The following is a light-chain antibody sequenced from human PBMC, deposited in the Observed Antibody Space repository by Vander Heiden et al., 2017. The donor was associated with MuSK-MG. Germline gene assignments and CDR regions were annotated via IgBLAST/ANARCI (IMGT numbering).Light chain of an antibody. V-gene: IGLV1-40*01. CDR1: SSNIGAGYD. CDR3: QSYDSGLSGCV. J-gene: IGLJ1*01. CDR2: GNN. Sequence: QSVLTQPPSVSGAPGQRVTISCTGGSSNIGAGYDVHWYQQFPGTAPNLLIYGNNNRLSGVPDRFSGSKSGTSASLAITGLQAEDEADYICQSYDSGLSGCVFGAGTTVTVL.